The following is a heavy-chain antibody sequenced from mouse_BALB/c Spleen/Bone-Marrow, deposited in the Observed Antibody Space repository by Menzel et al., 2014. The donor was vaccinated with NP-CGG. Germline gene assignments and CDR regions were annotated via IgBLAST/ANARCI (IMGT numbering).Heavy chain of an antibody. CDR2: ISTGSTII. J-gene: IGHJ2*01. V-gene: IGHV5-17*02. CDR3: ARSHFYGNFFDY. Sequence: EVKVVESGGGSVQPGGSRKLSCAASGFTFSSFGMHWVRQAPEKGLEWVAFISTGSTIIYYADTVKGRFTISRDNPNNTLFLQMTSLRSEDTAMYYCARSHFYGNFFDYWGQGTTLTVSS. CDR1: GFTFSSFG. D-gene: IGHD2-1*01.